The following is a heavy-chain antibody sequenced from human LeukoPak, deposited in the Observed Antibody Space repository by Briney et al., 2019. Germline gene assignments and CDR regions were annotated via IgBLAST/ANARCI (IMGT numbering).Heavy chain of an antibody. CDR1: GGTFSSYA. J-gene: IGHJ3*02. Sequence: SSKVSCKASGGTFSSYAISWVRQAPGQGLEWMGGIIPIFGTANYAQKFQGRVTITADESTSTAHMELSSLRSEDTAVYYCARDQGVYDYVWGSYRDDAFDIWGQGTMVTVSS. V-gene: IGHV1-69*01. CDR2: IIPIFGTA. D-gene: IGHD3-16*02. CDR3: ARDQGVYDYVWGSYRDDAFDI.